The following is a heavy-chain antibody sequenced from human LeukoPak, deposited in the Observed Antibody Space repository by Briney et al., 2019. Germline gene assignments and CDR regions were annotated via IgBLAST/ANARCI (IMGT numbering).Heavy chain of an antibody. Sequence: GVSLRLFCAASGFTFSSDGMHWVRQAPGKGLERVAVIWYDGSNKYYADSVKGRFTISRDNSKNTLYLQMNSLRAEDTAVYYCARGFRQLVFDYWGQGTLVTVSS. CDR2: IWYDGSNK. J-gene: IGHJ4*02. CDR3: ARGFRQLVFDY. CDR1: GFTFSSDG. V-gene: IGHV3-33*01. D-gene: IGHD6-13*01.